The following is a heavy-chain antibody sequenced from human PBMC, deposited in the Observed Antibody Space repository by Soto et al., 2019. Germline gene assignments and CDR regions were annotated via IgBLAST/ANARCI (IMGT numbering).Heavy chain of an antibody. CDR3: ARRHDILTGSDSFDV. Sequence: QVQLQESGPGLVKPSQTLSLTCTLSGGSISSEGYYWTWIRQHPGKGLEWIGDFYYSGTTSYNPSLKSRLTISVDTCNNQFSLRLSFVTAPDTAMYYCARRHDILTGSDSFDVWGRGTMVTVSS. V-gene: IGHV4-31*03. CDR2: FYYSGTT. D-gene: IGHD3-9*01. J-gene: IGHJ3*01. CDR1: GGSISSEGYY.